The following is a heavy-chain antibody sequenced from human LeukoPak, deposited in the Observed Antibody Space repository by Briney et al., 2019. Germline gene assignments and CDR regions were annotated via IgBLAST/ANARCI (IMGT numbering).Heavy chain of an antibody. J-gene: IGHJ2*01. CDR1: GGSISSGGYY. D-gene: IGHD1-26*01. CDR3: ARAIGSYYRLYFDL. V-gene: IGHV4-31*03. CDR2: IYYSGST. Sequence: PSETLSLTCTVSGGSISSGGYYWSWIRQHPGKGLEWIGYIYYSGSTYYNPSLKSRVTISVDTSKNQFSLKLSSVTAADTAVYYCARAIGSYYRLYFDLWGRGTLVTVSS.